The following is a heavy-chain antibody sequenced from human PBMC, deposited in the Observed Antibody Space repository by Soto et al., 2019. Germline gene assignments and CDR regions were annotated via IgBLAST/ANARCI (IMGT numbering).Heavy chain of an antibody. D-gene: IGHD3-10*01. V-gene: IGHV3-30*18. CDR2: ISYDGSNK. CDR1: GFTFSSYG. CDR3: AKGWGSGPLYGMDV. Sequence: GGSLRLSCAASGFTFSSYGMHWVRQAPGKGLEWVAVISYDGSNKYYADSVKGRFTISRDNSKNTLYLQMNSLRAEDTAVYYCAKGWGSGPLYGMDVWGQGTKVTVSS. J-gene: IGHJ6*02.